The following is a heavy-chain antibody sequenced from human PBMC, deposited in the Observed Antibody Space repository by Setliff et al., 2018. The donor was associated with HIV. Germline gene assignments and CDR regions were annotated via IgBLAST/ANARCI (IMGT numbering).Heavy chain of an antibody. Sequence: SETLSLTCDVSGDSFTTTSHSWAWLRQPAGRGLEWIGHVYSRGNTNYNPSLASRVSILMSTSEIQFSLTLNSVTAADTAKYYCARGRLMGSSVLFFDFWGQGILVTVSS. CDR1: GDSFTTTSHS. J-gene: IGHJ4*02. CDR2: VYSRGNT. CDR3: ARGRLMGSSVLFFDF. V-gene: IGHV4-61*09. D-gene: IGHD2-21*01.